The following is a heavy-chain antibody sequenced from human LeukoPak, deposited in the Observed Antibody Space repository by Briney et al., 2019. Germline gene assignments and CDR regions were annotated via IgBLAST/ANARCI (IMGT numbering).Heavy chain of an antibody. J-gene: IGHJ3*02. CDR3: ARHYSSSWYSEDAFDI. CDR2: MNPNSGNT. D-gene: IGHD6-13*01. V-gene: IGHV1-8*01. Sequence: ASVKVSCKASGYTFTSYDINWVRQATGQGLEWMGWMNPNSGNTGYAQKFQGRVTMTRNTSISTAYMELSSLRSEDTAVYYCARHYSSSWYSEDAFDIWGQGTMVTVSS. CDR1: GYTFTSYD.